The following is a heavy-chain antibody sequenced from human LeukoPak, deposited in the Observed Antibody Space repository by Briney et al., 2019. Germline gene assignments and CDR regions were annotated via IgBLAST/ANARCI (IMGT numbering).Heavy chain of an antibody. V-gene: IGHV3-11*06. D-gene: IGHD5-12*01. CDR2: ISSSSSYT. J-gene: IGHJ5*02. CDR3: ARVRGYAYSFWFDP. Sequence: GGSLRLSCAASVFTFSDYYMSWIRQAPGKGREGVSYISSSSSYTNYADSVKGRFTISRDNAKTSLYLQMNRLRAEDTAVYYCARVRGYAYSFWFDPWGQGTLVTVSS. CDR1: VFTFSDYY.